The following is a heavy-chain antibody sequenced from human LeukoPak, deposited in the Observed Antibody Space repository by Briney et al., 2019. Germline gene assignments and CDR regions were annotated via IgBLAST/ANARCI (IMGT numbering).Heavy chain of an antibody. D-gene: IGHD3-10*01. CDR3: ARASARGLLWFGELLSNDNWFDP. CDR2: HSAYNGNT. J-gene: IGHJ5*02. CDR1: GYTFTSYG. Sequence: ASVKVSCKASGYTFTSYGMSWVRQAPGQGLEWMGWHSAYNGNTKYAQKLQGRVTMTTDTSTSTAYMELRSLRSDDTAVYYCARASARGLLWFGELLSNDNWFDPWGQGTLVTVSS. V-gene: IGHV1-18*01.